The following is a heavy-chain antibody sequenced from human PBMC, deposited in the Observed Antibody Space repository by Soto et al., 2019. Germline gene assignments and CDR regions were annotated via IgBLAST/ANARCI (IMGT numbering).Heavy chain of an antibody. J-gene: IGHJ3*02. CDR1: GGFVSSGSYY. D-gene: IGHD1-1*01. CDR3: ARVERGTVTTVVDAFDI. CDR2: MSHSGGT. V-gene: IGHV4-34*01. Sequence: QVQLQQWGAGLLKPSETLSLTCAVYGGFVSSGSYYWSWIRQPPGKGLEWIGEMSHSGGTHFNPSLKIRFTISVDTSKNQFSLKMSSVTAADTALYYCARVERGTVTTVVDAFDIWGPGTMVTVSS.